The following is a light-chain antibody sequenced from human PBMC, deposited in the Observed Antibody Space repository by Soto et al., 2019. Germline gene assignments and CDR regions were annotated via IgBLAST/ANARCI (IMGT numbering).Light chain of an antibody. Sequence: EIVMTQSPAPLAVSPGETATLPCRASQRVGINLAWYQQKPGQSPRLLIYSASTRASGIPDRFSGSGSGTEFTLTISSLQSEDFAFFYCQQYDGWPRTFGQGTKVDIK. CDR2: SAS. J-gene: IGKJ1*01. CDR1: QRVGIN. CDR3: QQYDGWPRT. V-gene: IGKV3-15*01.